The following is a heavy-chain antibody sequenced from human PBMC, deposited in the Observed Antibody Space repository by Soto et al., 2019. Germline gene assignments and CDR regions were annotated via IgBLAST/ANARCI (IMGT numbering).Heavy chain of an antibody. J-gene: IGHJ6*02. D-gene: IGHD6-13*01. CDR2: IYPGDSDT. CDR3: ARQEEGSSSWYLNGMDV. Sequence: GESLKISCKGSGYSFTSYWIGWVRQMPGKGLEWMGIIYPGDSDTRYSPSFQGQVTISADKSISTAYLQWSSLKASDTAMYYCARQEEGSSSWYLNGMDVWGQGTTVTVSS. CDR1: GYSFTSYW. V-gene: IGHV5-51*01.